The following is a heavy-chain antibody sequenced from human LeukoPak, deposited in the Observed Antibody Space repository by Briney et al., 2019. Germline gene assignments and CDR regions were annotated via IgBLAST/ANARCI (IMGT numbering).Heavy chain of an antibody. V-gene: IGHV3-23*01. CDR3: EKDFRAKSGSGSYGWFDP. J-gene: IGHJ5*02. CDR2: ISGSGGST. Sequence: GGSLRLSCAASGFTFSSYGMSWVRQAPGKGLEWVSAISGSGGSTYYADSVKGRFTISRDTSKNTLYLQMNSLRADDTAVYYCEKDFRAKSGSGSYGWFDPWGQGTLVTVSS. D-gene: IGHD3-10*01. CDR1: GFTFSSYG.